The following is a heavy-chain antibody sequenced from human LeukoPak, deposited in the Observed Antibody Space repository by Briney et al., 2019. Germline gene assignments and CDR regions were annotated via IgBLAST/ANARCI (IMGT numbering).Heavy chain of an antibody. J-gene: IGHJ5*02. V-gene: IGHV5-51*01. D-gene: IGHD6-13*01. Sequence: GESLKISCKGSGYSFTSYWIGWVRQMPGKGLEWMGIIYPGDSDTRYSPSFQGQVTISADKSISTAYLQWSSLKASDTAMYYCARLDSSSWYSSPPTQNWFDPWGQGTLVTVSS. CDR1: GYSFTSYW. CDR3: ARLDSSSWYSSPPTQNWFDP. CDR2: IYPGDSDT.